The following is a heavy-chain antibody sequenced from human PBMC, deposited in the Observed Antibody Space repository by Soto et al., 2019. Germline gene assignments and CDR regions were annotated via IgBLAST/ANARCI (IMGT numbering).Heavy chain of an antibody. CDR1: GGTFSSYA. J-gene: IGHJ4*02. V-gene: IGHV1-69*06. CDR3: ARILLEGGSPTFDY. Sequence: SVKVSCKASGGTFSSYAISWVRQAPGQGLEWMGGIIPIFGTANYAQKFQGRVTITADKSTSTAYMELSSLRSEDTAVYYCARILLEGGSPTFDYWGQGTLVTVSS. D-gene: IGHD1-26*01. CDR2: IIPIFGTA.